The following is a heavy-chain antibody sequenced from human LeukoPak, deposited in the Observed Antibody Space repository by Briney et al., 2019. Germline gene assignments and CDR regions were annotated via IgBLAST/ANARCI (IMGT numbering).Heavy chain of an antibody. J-gene: IGHJ5*02. Sequence: ASVKVSCKASGYTFTSYDINWVQQATGQGLEWMGWMNPNSGNTGYAQKFQGRVTMTRNTSISTAYMELSSLRSEGTAVYYCARGFVPNYGSGSYYTNWFDPWGQGTLVTVSS. CDR3: ARGFVPNYGSGSYYTNWFDP. CDR2: MNPNSGNT. D-gene: IGHD3-10*01. CDR1: GYTFTSYD. V-gene: IGHV1-8*01.